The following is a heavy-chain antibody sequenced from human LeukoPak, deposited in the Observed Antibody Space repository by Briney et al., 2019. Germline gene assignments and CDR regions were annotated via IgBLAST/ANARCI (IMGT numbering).Heavy chain of an antibody. V-gene: IGHV3-23*01. Sequence: GGSLGLSCAASGFTFSSYAMSWVRQAPGKGLEWVSAISGSGGSTYYADSVKGRFTISRDNSKNTLYLQMNSLRAEDTAVYYCAKERDYGDEPSEYFQHWGQGTLVTVSS. D-gene: IGHD4-17*01. CDR2: ISGSGGST. CDR3: AKERDYGDEPSEYFQH. CDR1: GFTFSSYA. J-gene: IGHJ1*01.